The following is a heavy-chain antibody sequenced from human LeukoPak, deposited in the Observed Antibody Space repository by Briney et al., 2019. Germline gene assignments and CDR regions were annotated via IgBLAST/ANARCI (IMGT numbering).Heavy chain of an antibody. D-gene: IGHD5-18*01. CDR2: IKQDGSEK. J-gene: IGHJ4*02. Sequence: RGSLRLSCAASEFTFSSYWMTWIRQAPGKGLEWVANIKQDGSEKYYVDSVKGRFTISRDNAKNSLYLQMNSLRAEDTAVYYCARDTGGGYSCYDCWGQGTLVTVSS. V-gene: IGHV3-7*01. CDR3: ARDTGGGYSCYDC. CDR1: EFTFSSYW.